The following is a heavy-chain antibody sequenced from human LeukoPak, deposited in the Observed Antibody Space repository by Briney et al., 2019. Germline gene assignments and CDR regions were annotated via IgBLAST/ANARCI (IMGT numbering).Heavy chain of an antibody. V-gene: IGHV3-23*01. CDR3: AKAANRFAQQLDH. D-gene: IGHD6-13*01. J-gene: IGHJ4*02. CDR1: GFTFSSYA. CDR2: ISGSGGST. Sequence: PGGSLRLSCAASGFTFSSYAMSWVREAPGKGLGWVSAISGSGGSTYYADSVNGRFTISRDNSKNTLYLQMNSLRAEDTAVYDCAKAANRFAQQLDHWGQGALFTVSS.